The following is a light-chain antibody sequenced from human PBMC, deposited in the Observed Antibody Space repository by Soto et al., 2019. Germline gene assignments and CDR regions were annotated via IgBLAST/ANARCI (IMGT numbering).Light chain of an antibody. CDR3: FSSTSSSSYV. CDR1: SSDVGGYNY. CDR2: DVS. Sequence: QSVLTQPASVSGSPGQSITISCTGTSSDVGGYNYVSWYQQHPGKAPKLMIYDVSDRPSGVSYRFSGSKSGITASLTISGLQAEDESDYYCFSSTSSSSYVFAIWTTVTVL. V-gene: IGLV2-14*01. J-gene: IGLJ1*01.